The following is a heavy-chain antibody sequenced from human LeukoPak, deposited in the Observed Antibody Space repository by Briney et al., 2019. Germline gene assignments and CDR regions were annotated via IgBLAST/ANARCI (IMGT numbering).Heavy chain of an antibody. CDR1: GFTFSSYW. CDR3: ARDFWAGVY. V-gene: IGHV3-74*01. J-gene: IGHJ4*02. Sequence: GGSLRLSCVASGFTFSSYWIHWVRQAPGKGQVWVSRINGGGGSTDYADSVKGRFTISRDNAKNSLYLQMNSLRAEDTAVYYCARDFWAGVYWGQGTLVTVSS. D-gene: IGHD2/OR15-2a*01. CDR2: INGGGGST.